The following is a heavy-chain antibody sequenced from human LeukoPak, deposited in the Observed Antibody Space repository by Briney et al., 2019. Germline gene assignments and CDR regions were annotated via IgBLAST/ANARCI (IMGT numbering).Heavy chain of an antibody. V-gene: IGHV3-49*03. Sequence: GGSLRLSCTASGFTFGDYAMSWFRQAPGKGLEWVGFIRSKAYGGTTEYAASVKGRFTISRDDSKSIAYLQMNSVKTEDTAVYYCTREGSIVGATTFDYWGQGTLVTVSS. J-gene: IGHJ4*02. CDR1: GFTFGDYA. D-gene: IGHD1-26*01. CDR2: IRSKAYGGTT. CDR3: TREGSIVGATTFDY.